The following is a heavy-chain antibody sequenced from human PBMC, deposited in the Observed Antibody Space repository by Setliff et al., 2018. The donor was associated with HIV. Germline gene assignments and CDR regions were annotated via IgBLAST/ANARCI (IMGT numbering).Heavy chain of an antibody. CDR1: GGSISGYY. J-gene: IGHJ4*02. CDR3: ARDGFLRRITIFGVVSL. Sequence: SETLSLTCTVSGGSISGYYWTWIRQSAGKGLEWIGRIYTSGTTTYNPSLESRLTMSVDTSKNQFPLKLTSVTAADTAVYYCARDGFLRRITIFGVVSLWGQGTLVTVSS. CDR2: IYTSGTT. V-gene: IGHV4-4*07. D-gene: IGHD3-3*01.